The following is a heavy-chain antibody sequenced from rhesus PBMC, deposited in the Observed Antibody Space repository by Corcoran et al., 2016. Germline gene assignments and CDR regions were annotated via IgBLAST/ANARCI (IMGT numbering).Heavy chain of an antibody. CDR3: TRYLRSNFYFDY. V-gene: IGHV2-1*01. Sequence: QVTLKESGPALVKPTQTLTRTCIFSGFSLNTTGMGVGWIRQPSGKTLEWLAHIYWDDDTRLSTSLKSRLTISKDKSKNQVVLTMTNMDPVDTATYYCTRYLRSNFYFDYWGQGVLVTVSS. D-gene: IGHD2-15*01. CDR1: GFSLNTTGMG. CDR2: IYWDDDT. J-gene: IGHJ4*01.